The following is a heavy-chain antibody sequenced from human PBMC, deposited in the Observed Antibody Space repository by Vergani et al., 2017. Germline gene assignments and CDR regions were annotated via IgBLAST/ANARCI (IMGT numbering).Heavy chain of an antibody. CDR2: IIPIFGTA. D-gene: IGHD3-22*01. Sequence: QVQLVQSGAEVKKPGSSVKVSCKASGGTFSSYAISWVRQAPGQGFEWMGRIIPIFGTANYAQKFQGRVTITADESTSTAYMELSSLRSEDTAVYYCAGGTSEGTYYYDSSGYVYWGQGTLVTVSS. V-gene: IGHV1-69*13. CDR3: AGGTSEGTYYYDSSGYVY. CDR1: GGTFSSYA. J-gene: IGHJ4*02.